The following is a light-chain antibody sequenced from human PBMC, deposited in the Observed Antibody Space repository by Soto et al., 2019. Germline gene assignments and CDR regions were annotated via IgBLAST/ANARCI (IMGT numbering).Light chain of an antibody. CDR2: GAS. CDR3: QQYNNWPPGA. J-gene: IGKJ1*01. CDR1: QNVSRN. Sequence: EIVMTQSPATLSVSPGERATLSCRASQNVSRNLAWYQQKPGQAPRLLIYGASTRATGISARFSGSGSGTDFTLTTSSLQSEDVAVYYCQQYNNWPPGAFGQGTKVEIK. V-gene: IGKV3-15*01.